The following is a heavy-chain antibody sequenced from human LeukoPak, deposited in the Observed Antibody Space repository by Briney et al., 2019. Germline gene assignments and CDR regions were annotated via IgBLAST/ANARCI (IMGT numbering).Heavy chain of an antibody. CDR1: GYTFTSYG. Sequence: ASVKVSCKASGYTFTSYGISWVRQAPGQGLEWMGWISAYNGNTNYAQKLQGRVTMTTDTSTSTAYMELRSLRAEDTAVYYCARDGGSGWSSAFLDHWGQGTLVTVSS. CDR2: ISAYNGNT. V-gene: IGHV1-18*01. D-gene: IGHD6-19*01. CDR3: ARDGGSGWSSAFLDH. J-gene: IGHJ4*02.